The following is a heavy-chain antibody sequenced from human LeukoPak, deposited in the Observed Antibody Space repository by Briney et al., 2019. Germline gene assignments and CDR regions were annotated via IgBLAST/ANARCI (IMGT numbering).Heavy chain of an antibody. CDR1: GFTFSSYS. V-gene: IGHV3-21*04. CDR2: ISSSSSYI. CDR3: ARHDWFDP. J-gene: IGHJ5*02. Sequence: GGSLRLSCAASGFTFSSYSMNWVRQAPGKGLEWVSSISSSSSYIYYAGSVKGRLTISRGNSKNTLYLQMNSLRVEDTAVYYCARHDWFDPWGQGTLVTVSS.